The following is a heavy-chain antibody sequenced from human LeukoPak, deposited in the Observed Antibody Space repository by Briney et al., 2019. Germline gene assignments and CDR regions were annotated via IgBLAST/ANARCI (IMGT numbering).Heavy chain of an antibody. Sequence: SETLSLTCTVSGGSISSSSYYWGWIRQPPGKGLEWIGSIYYSGSTYYNPSLKSQVTISVDTSKNQFSLKLSSVTAADTAVYYCARASLVGASNWFDPWGQGTLVTVSS. CDR2: IYYSGST. CDR3: ARASLVGASNWFDP. V-gene: IGHV4-39*01. CDR1: GGSISSSSYY. J-gene: IGHJ5*02. D-gene: IGHD1-26*01.